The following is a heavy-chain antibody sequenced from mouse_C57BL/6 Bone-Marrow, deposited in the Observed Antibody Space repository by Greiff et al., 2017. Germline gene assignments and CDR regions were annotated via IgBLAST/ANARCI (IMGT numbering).Heavy chain of an antibody. V-gene: IGHV1-55*01. CDR2: IYPTSGRT. D-gene: IGHD4-1*01. J-gene: IGHJ2*01. CDR1: GYTFTSYW. CDR3: ARSGPLGRSFDY. Sequence: QVQLQQPGAELVKPGASVKMSCKASGYTFTSYWITWVKQRPGQGLEWIGDIYPTSGRTNYNEKFKSKALLTVDTSSNTAYMQLSSLTSDDSSVFYGARSGPLGRSFDYWGQGTTLTVSS.